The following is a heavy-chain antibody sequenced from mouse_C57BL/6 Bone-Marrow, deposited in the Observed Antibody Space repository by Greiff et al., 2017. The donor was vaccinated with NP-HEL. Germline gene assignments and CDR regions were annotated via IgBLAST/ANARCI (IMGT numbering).Heavy chain of an antibody. J-gene: IGHJ2*01. CDR2: ISYSGST. CDR3: ARGAIPRNYFDY. Sequence: EVKLVESGPGMVKPSQSLSLTCTVTGYSITSGYDWHWIRHFPGNKLEWMGYISYSGSTNYNPSLKSRISITHDTSRNHFFLKLNSVTTEDTATYYCARGAIPRNYFDYWGQGTTLTVSS. CDR1: GYSITSGYD. V-gene: IGHV3-1*01.